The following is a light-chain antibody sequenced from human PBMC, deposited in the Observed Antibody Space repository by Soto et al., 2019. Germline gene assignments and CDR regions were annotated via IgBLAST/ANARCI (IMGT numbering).Light chain of an antibody. J-gene: IGKJ1*01. CDR1: QSVSSN. V-gene: IGKV3-15*01. CDR3: QHYNSYSEA. Sequence: IEMTQSPATLSVSPGERATLSCRASQSVSSNLVWYQQKPGQAPRLLIYGASTGVTGIPARFSGSGSGTDFTLTISSLQPDDFATYYCQHYNSYSEAFGQGTKVDIK. CDR2: GAS.